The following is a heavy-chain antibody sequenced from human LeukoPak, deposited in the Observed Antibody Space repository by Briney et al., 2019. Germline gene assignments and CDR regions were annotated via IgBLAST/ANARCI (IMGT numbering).Heavy chain of an antibody. CDR3: ARAVMVRGVIMTYYFAY. CDR1: GGTFSSYA. J-gene: IGHJ4*02. V-gene: IGHV1-69*13. Sequence: SVKVSCKASGGTFSSYAISWVRQAPGQGLEWMGGIIPIFGTANYAQKFQGRVTITADESTSTAYMELSSLRSEDTAVYYCARAVMVRGVIMTYYFAYWGQGSLVAVSS. D-gene: IGHD3-10*01. CDR2: IIPIFGTA.